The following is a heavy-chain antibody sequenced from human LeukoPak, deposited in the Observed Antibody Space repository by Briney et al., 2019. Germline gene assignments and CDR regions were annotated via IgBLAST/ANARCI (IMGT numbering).Heavy chain of an antibody. CDR1: GGSFSGYY. CDR3: ARGPNYYGSGSYYRYYYYYMDV. J-gene: IGHJ6*03. Sequence: SATLSLTCAVYGGSFSGYYWSWIRQPPGKGLEWIGEINHSGSTNYNPSLKSRVTISVDTSKNQLSLKLSSVTAADTAVYYCARGPNYYGSGSYYRYYYYYMDVWGKGTTVTVSS. V-gene: IGHV4-34*01. D-gene: IGHD3-10*01. CDR2: INHSGST.